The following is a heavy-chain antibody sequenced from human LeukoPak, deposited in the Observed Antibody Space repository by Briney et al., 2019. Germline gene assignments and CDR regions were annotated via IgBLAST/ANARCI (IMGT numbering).Heavy chain of an antibody. CDR3: ARGELVATMFDY. D-gene: IGHD5-12*01. Sequence: PSETLSLTCAVYGGSFSGYYWSWIRQPPGKGLEWIGEINHSGSTNYNPSLKSRVTISVDTSKNQFSLKLSSVTAADTAVYYCARGELVATMFDYWGQGTLVTVSS. J-gene: IGHJ4*02. V-gene: IGHV4-34*01. CDR1: GGSFSGYY. CDR2: INHSGST.